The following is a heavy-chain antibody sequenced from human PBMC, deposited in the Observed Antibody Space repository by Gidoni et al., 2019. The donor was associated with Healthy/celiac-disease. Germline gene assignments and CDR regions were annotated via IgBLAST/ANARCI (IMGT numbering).Heavy chain of an antibody. CDR1: GFTFSSYG. Sequence: QVQLVESGGGVVQPGRSLRLSWAASGFTFSSYGMHWVRQAPGKGLEWVAVIWYDGSNKYYADSVKGRFTISRDNSKNTLYLQMNSLRAEDTAVYYCARDREYYDSSGYYYVGGFDYWGQGTLVTVSS. J-gene: IGHJ4*02. D-gene: IGHD3-22*01. V-gene: IGHV3-33*01. CDR2: IWYDGSNK. CDR3: ARDREYYDSSGYYYVGGFDY.